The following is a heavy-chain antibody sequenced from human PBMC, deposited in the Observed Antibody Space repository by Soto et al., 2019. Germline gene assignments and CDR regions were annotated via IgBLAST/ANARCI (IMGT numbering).Heavy chain of an antibody. CDR2: TSIGGNT. D-gene: IGHD3-10*01. Sequence: GGSLRLSCEASGFPFNTYAMTWFRQLPGMGLEWVSTTSIGGNTDFAESVRGRFSVSRDNSKNTLYLQMTNLRAEDAAIYFCAKDLRPGLVVPSKSGFDPWGQGTRVTVSS. CDR1: GFPFNTYA. J-gene: IGHJ5*02. CDR3: AKDLRPGLVVPSKSGFDP. V-gene: IGHV3-23*01.